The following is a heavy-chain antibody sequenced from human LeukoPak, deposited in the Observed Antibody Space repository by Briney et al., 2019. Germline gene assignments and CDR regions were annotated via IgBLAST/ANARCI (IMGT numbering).Heavy chain of an antibody. CDR2: INTNTGNP. V-gene: IGHV7-4-1*02. J-gene: IGHJ4*02. D-gene: IGHD3-16*02. CDR1: GYTFTSYA. Sequence: ASVKVSCKASGYTFTSYAMNWVRQAPGQGLEWMGWINTNTGNPTYAQGFTGRFVFSLDTSVSTAYLQISSLKAEDTAVYYCARSYVWGSYRLRGFDYWGQGTLVTVSS. CDR3: ARSYVWGSYRLRGFDY.